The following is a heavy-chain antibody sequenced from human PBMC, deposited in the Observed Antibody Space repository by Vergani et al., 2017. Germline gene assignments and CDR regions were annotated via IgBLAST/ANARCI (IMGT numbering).Heavy chain of an antibody. D-gene: IGHD6-6*01. CDR2: VSYDGTHQ. Sequence: VQVVESGGGLIKPGGSLRLSCVVSGITFKNAWINWVRQAPGKGLEWVAVVSYDGTHQVYSDSVKGRFIISRDASSDILHLQMNSLRPDDTAVYYCVKGVGLGYRRSSDPWYLQSWGQGTLVIVSS. CDR1: GITFKNAW. V-gene: IGHV3-30*18. CDR3: VKGVGLGYRRSSDPWYLQS. J-gene: IGHJ5*02.